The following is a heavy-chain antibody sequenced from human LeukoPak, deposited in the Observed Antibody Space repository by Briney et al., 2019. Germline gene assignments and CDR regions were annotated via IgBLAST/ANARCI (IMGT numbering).Heavy chain of an antibody. CDR1: GGSFSGYY. Sequence: PSETLSLTCAVYGGSFSGYYWSWIRQPPGKGLEWIGEINHSGSTNYNPSLKSRVTISVDTSKNQFSLKLSSVTAADTAVYYCARMTVGIAAARKPMDVWGKGTTVTVSS. D-gene: IGHD6-13*01. V-gene: IGHV4-34*01. J-gene: IGHJ6*03. CDR3: ARMTVGIAAARKPMDV. CDR2: INHSGST.